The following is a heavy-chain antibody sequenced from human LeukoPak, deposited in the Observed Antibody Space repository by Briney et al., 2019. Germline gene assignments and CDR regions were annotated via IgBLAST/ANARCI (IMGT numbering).Heavy chain of an antibody. CDR3: ARVLAIFGPGHGMDV. Sequence: ASVKVSCKASGYTFTSNYMHWVRQAPGQGLEWMGWINPNSGGTNYAQKFQGRVTMTRDTSISTAYMELSRLRSDDTAVYYCARVLAIFGPGHGMDVWGQGTTVTVSS. D-gene: IGHD3-3*01. CDR1: GYTFTSNY. CDR2: INPNSGGT. J-gene: IGHJ6*02. V-gene: IGHV1-2*02.